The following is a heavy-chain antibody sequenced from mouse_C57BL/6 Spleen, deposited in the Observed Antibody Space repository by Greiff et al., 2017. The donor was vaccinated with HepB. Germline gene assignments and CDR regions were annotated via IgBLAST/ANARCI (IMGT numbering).Heavy chain of an antibody. CDR2: ISSGSSTI. D-gene: IGHD2-4*01. J-gene: IGHJ1*03. CDR3: ARDYDGWYFDV. CDR1: GFTFSDYG. Sequence: DVQLVESGGGLVKPGGSLKLSCAASGFTFSDYGMHWVRQAPEKGLEWVAYISSGSSTIYYADTVKGRFTISRDNAKNTLFLQMTSLRSEDTAMYYCARDYDGWYFDVWGTGTTVTVSS. V-gene: IGHV5-17*01.